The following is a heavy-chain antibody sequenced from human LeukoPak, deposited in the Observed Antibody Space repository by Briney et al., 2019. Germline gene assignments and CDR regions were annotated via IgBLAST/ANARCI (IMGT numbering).Heavy chain of an antibody. CDR1: GFTLSTYS. CDR2: ISNISSYK. V-gene: IGHV3-21*01. D-gene: IGHD3/OR15-3a*01. J-gene: IGHJ4*02. CDR3: ARASVGLPGAPPLYFDY. Sequence: GGSLRLSCAASGFTLSTYSMNWVRQAPGKGLEWVSSISNISSYKYYADSVDGRFTNSRDSAKNSLYLQMNSLRAEDTAVYYCARASVGLPGAPPLYFDYWGQGILVTVSS.